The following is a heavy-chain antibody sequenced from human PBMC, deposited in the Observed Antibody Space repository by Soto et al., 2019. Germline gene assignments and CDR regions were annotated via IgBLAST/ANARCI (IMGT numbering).Heavy chain of an antibody. Sequence: EVQLVESGGGLVQPGGSLRLSCASSGFTFTRYSMNWVRQAPGKGLEWVSYISSSSSTVYYADSVKGRLTISRDNAKKSLYLQMNRLRDEETAVYYCARGSVTWVTTRSFDYWGQGTLVTVSS. D-gene: IGHD4-17*01. CDR3: ARGSVTWVTTRSFDY. CDR1: GFTFTRYS. V-gene: IGHV3-48*02. CDR2: ISSSSSTV. J-gene: IGHJ4*02.